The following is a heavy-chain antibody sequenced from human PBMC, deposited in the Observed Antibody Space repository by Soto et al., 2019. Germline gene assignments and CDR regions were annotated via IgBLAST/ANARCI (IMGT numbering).Heavy chain of an antibody. CDR3: ARDHPPDHGDYSNWFDP. Sequence: GASVKVSCKASGYTFTSYGISWVRQAPGQGLEWMGWISAYNGNTNYAQKLQGRVTMTTDTSTSTAYMELRSLRSDDTAVYYCARDHPPDHGDYSNWFDPWGQGTLVTVSS. D-gene: IGHD4-17*01. CDR1: GYTFTSYG. J-gene: IGHJ5*02. V-gene: IGHV1-18*01. CDR2: ISAYNGNT.